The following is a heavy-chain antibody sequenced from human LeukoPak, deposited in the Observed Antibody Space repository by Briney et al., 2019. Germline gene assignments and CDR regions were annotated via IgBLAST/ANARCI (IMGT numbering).Heavy chain of an antibody. V-gene: IGHV3-48*03. D-gene: IGHD1/OR15-1a*01. Sequence: GGPLRFSCAASGFTFSSYEMNWVRQAPGKGLEWVSYISNSGSTIYYANSVKGRFTISRANANNSLYLKMNSLRAEDTAVYYCARARRETKRSLGRTTEYSYYYNMDVWGKGTTVTVSS. CDR2: ISNSGSTI. J-gene: IGHJ6*03. CDR3: ARARRETKRSLGRTTEYSYYYNMDV. CDR1: GFTFSSYE.